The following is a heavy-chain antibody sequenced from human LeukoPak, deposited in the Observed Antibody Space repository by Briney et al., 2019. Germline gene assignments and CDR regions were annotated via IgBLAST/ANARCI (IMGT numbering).Heavy chain of an antibody. J-gene: IGHJ4*02. CDR3: AKGGRYCSSSSCRLD. D-gene: IGHD2-15*01. CDR2: ISGGGGST. Sequence: GGSLRLSCAASGFTFSSYAMSWVRQAPGKGLEWVSAISGGGGSTYYADSVKGRFTISRENSQNTLYLQMNSLRAEDTAVYYCAKGGRYCSSSSCRLDWGQGTLVTVSS. CDR1: GFTFSSYA. V-gene: IGHV3-23*01.